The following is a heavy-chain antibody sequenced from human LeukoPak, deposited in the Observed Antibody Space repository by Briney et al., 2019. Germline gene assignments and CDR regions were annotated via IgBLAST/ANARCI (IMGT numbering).Heavy chain of an antibody. J-gene: IGHJ4*02. CDR2: ISWNSGSI. D-gene: IGHD1-14*01. V-gene: IGHV3-9*03. CDR1: GFTFDDYA. CDR3: AKGSGPSTEYYFDY. Sequence: SGGSLRLSCAASGFTFDDYAMHWVRQAPGKGLEWVSGISWNSGSIGYADSVKGRFTISRDNAKNSLYLQMNSLRAEDMALYYCAKGSGPSTEYYFDYWGQGTLVTVSS.